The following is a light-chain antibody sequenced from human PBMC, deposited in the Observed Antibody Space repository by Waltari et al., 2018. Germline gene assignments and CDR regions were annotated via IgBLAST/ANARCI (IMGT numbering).Light chain of an antibody. CDR3: AAWDDSLSGVV. Sequence: QSVLTQPPSASGTPGQRVTISCFGSSSNIGSTYVSWYQQLPGTAPKLLIYRSNQRPSGVPDRFSGSKSGTSASLAISGLRSEDEADYHCAAWDDSLSGVVFGGGTKLTVL. J-gene: IGLJ2*01. V-gene: IGLV1-47*01. CDR1: SSNIGSTY. CDR2: RSN.